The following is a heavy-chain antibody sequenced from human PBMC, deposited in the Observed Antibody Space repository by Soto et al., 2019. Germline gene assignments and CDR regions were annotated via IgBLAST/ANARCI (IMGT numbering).Heavy chain of an antibody. V-gene: IGHV1-8*01. J-gene: IGHJ4*02. CDR3: AREKVGYFDY. CDR1: GYTFTSYD. Sequence: QVQLVQSGAEVKKPGASVMVSCKASGYTFTSYDINWVRQATGQGLEWMGWMNRNSGNTGYAQKFQGRVTMSRNTSISTAYMERSSLRSEDTDVYYCAREKVGYFDYWGQGTLVTVSS. CDR2: MNRNSGNT.